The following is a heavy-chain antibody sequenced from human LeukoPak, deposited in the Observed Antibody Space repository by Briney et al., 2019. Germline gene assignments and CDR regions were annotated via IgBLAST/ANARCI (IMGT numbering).Heavy chain of an antibody. CDR1: GYTFIDYY. Sequence: ASVKVSCKASGYTFIDYYVYWVRQASGQGLGRMGRINPKNGGRDYAQKFQGRVTMTRDTSINTVYMEVNRVTSDDTAVYYCARRYSTGWSNYYYYYHMDVWGKGTTVTVSS. CDR3: ARRYSTGWSNYYYYYHMDV. CDR2: INPKNGGR. D-gene: IGHD2-2*01. V-gene: IGHV1-2*02. J-gene: IGHJ6*03.